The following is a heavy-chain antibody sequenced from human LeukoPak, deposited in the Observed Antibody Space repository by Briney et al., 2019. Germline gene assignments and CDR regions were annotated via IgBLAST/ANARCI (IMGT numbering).Heavy chain of an antibody. CDR3: ARDHCSGGSCYKWFDP. D-gene: IGHD2-15*01. J-gene: IGHJ5*02. Sequence: SETLSLTCTVSGGSLWSFYWSWVRQPPGKGLEWIGYIYYSGSTNYNPSLKSRVTISVDTSKNQFSLKLSSVTAADTAVYYCARDHCSGGSCYKWFDPWGQGTLVTVSS. V-gene: IGHV4-59*01. CDR2: IYYSGST. CDR1: GGSLWSFY.